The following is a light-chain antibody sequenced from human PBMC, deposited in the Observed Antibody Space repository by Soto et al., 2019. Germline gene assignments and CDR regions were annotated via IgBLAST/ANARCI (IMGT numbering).Light chain of an antibody. CDR3: SSSAGTKNMV. CDR1: PSDVGASNY. CDR2: EVS. J-gene: IGLJ2*01. Sequence: QSALTQPPSASGSPGQSVTISCTGTPSDVGASNYVSWYQQQPGKAPKLMISEVSKRPSGVPARFAGSKSGNTASLTVSGLQAEDEADYYCSSSAGTKNMVFGAGTKLTVL. V-gene: IGLV2-8*01.